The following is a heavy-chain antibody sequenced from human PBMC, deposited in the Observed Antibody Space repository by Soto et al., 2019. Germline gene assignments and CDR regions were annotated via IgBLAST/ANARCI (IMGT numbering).Heavy chain of an antibody. CDR3: ARLVVVPAAIHYYYYYGMDV. J-gene: IGHJ6*02. V-gene: IGHV1-8*01. Sequence: ASVKVSCKASGYTCTSYDINWVRQATGQGLEWMGWMNPNSGNTGYAQKFQGRVTMTRNTSISTAYMELSSLRSEDTAVYYCARLVVVPAAIHYYYYYGMDVWGQGTTVTVSS. D-gene: IGHD2-2*02. CDR2: MNPNSGNT. CDR1: GYTCTSYD.